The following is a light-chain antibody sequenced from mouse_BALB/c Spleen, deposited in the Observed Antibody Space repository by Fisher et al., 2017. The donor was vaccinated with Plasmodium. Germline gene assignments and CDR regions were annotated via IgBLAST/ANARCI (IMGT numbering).Light chain of an antibody. V-gene: IGKV8-24*01. J-gene: IGKJ1*01. CDR2: FSS. CDR3: SQSTHVPWT. CDR1: QSLLNSSHQKNY. Sequence: DIVLTQSTSSLAMSVGQKVTMSCKSSQSLLNSSHQKNYLAWYQQKPGQSPKLLVYFSSTTESGVPDRFIGSGSVTDFTLRISRVEAEDLGIYFCSQSTHVPWTFGGGTRLGIK.